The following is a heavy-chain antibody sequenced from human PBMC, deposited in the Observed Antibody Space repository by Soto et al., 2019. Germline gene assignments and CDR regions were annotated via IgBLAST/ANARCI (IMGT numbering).Heavy chain of an antibody. CDR2: IYYSGST. J-gene: IGHJ4*02. Sequence: PSETLSLTCTVSGGSISSSSYYWGWIRQPPGKGLEWIGSIYYSGSTYYNPSLKSRVTISVDTSKNQFSLKLSSVTAADTAVYYCASRIAGSYYFDYWGQGTLVTVSS. V-gene: IGHV4-39*01. CDR1: GGSISSSSYY. CDR3: ASRIAGSYYFDY. D-gene: IGHD6-13*01.